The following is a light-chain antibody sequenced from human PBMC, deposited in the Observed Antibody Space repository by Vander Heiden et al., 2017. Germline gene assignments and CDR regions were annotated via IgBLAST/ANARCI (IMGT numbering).Light chain of an antibody. CDR3: QQTNTGPYT. CDR2: GTS. J-gene: IGKJ2*01. V-gene: IGKV1-39*01. Sequence: DIQMTQSPSSLPASVGDRVTITCRASQTINRYLNWYQFKAGKAPKRGIYGTSSLQSGARSRFSGSGSGTDFTLTISSLQPEDFATYDCQQTNTGPYTFGHGTKVEMK. CDR1: QTINRY.